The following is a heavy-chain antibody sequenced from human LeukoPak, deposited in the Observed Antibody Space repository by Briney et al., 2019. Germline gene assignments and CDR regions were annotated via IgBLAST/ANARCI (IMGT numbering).Heavy chain of an antibody. Sequence: ASVNVSCKASGYTFTSYYMHWVRQAPGQGLEWMGIINPSGGSTSYAQKFQGRVTMTRDTSTSTVYMELSSLRSEATAVYYCARSYDSSGYRGPAFDYWGQGTLVTVSS. CDR3: ARSYDSSGYRGPAFDY. CDR2: INPSGGST. CDR1: GYTFTSYY. D-gene: IGHD3-22*01. V-gene: IGHV1-46*01. J-gene: IGHJ4*02.